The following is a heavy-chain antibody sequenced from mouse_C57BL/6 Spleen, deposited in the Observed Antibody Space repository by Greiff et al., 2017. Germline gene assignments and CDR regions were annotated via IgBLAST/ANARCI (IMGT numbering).Heavy chain of an antibody. CDR3: ASGDYGSRDWFAY. D-gene: IGHD1-1*01. Sequence: EVQLQQSGPELVKPGASVKISCKASGYSFTDYNMNWVKQSNGKSLEWIGVVNPNYGTTSYNQKFKGKATLTVDQSSSTAYMQLNSLTSEDSAVYYCASGDYGSRDWFAYWGQGTLVTVSA. J-gene: IGHJ3*01. V-gene: IGHV1-39*01. CDR2: VNPNYGTT. CDR1: GYSFTDYN.